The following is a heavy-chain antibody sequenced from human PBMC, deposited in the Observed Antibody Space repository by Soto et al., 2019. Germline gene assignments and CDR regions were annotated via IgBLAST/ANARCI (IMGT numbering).Heavy chain of an antibody. J-gene: IGHJ6*02. V-gene: IGHV1-69*06. D-gene: IGHD2-8*01. Sequence: SVKVSCKASGGTFSSYAISWVRQAPGQGLEWMGGIIPIFGTANYAQKFQGRVTITADKSTSTAYMELSSLRPEDTAVYYCARRGLGYCTNGVCPDYGMDVWGQGTTVTVSS. CDR2: IIPIFGTA. CDR3: ARRGLGYCTNGVCPDYGMDV. CDR1: GGTFSSYA.